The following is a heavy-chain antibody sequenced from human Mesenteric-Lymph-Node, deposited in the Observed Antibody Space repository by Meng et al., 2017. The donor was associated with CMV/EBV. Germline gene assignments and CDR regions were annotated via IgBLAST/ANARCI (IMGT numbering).Heavy chain of an antibody. Sequence: GSLRLSCTVSGDAISNGDYCWGWIRQSPGKGLEWIGNIYYSGSTYYNPSLRSRVTISVDTSKGQFSLKLSSVTAADTAVYYCARLTVTNYYYYGMDVWGQGTTVTVSS. CDR3: ARLTVTNYYYYGMDV. CDR1: GDAISNGDYC. J-gene: IGHJ6*02. V-gene: IGHV4-39*07. CDR2: IYYSGST. D-gene: IGHD4-17*01.